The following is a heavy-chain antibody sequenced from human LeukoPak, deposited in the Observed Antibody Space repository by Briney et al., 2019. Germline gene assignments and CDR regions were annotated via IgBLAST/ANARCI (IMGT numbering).Heavy chain of an antibody. J-gene: IGHJ4*02. D-gene: IGHD3-16*02. CDR3: ARDSYDYVWGSYRYSAGKSYFDY. CDR2: ISISGNMI. V-gene: IGHV3-11*04. Sequence: GGSLRLSCAASGFTFSDYYMSWIRQAPGKGLEWVSYISISGNMIYYADSVKGRFTISRDNSKNTLYLQMNSLRAEDTAVYYCARDSYDYVWGSYRYSAGKSYFDYWGQGTLVTVSS. CDR1: GFTFSDYY.